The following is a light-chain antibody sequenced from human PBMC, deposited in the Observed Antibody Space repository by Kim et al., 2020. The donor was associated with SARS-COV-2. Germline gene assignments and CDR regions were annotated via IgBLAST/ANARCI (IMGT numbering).Light chain of an antibody. CDR3: CSYAGSYTWV. CDR2: DVS. CDR1: RRDVGGYNY. V-gene: IGLV2-11*01. J-gene: IGLJ3*02. Sequence: GQSVTLSRTGSRRDVGGYNYVSWYQPPPGKAPKLMIYDVSKRPSGVPDRFSGSKSGNPASLTISGLQAEDEADYYCCSYAGSYTWVFGGGTQLTVL.